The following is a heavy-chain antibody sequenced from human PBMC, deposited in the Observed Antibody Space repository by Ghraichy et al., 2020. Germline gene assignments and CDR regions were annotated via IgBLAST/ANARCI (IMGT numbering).Heavy chain of an antibody. CDR1: GGSISSYY. CDR2: IYYSGST. Sequence: NLSLTCTVSGGSISSYYWSWIRQPPGKGLEWIGYIYYSGSTNYNPSLKSRVTISVDTSKNQFSLKLSSVTAADTAMYYCARDLGATTEYWGQGTLITVSS. CDR3: ARDLGATTEY. V-gene: IGHV4-59*01. D-gene: IGHD1-26*01. J-gene: IGHJ4*02.